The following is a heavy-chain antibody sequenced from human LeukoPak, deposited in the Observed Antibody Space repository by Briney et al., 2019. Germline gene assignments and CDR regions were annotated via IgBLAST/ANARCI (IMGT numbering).Heavy chain of an antibody. V-gene: IGHV4-59*12. CDR2: IYYSGST. CDR3: ARETVTTVLDY. Sequence: PSETLSLTCTVSGGSIGSYYWSWIRQPPGKGLEWIGYIYYSGSTNYNPSLKSRVTISVDTSKNQFSLKLSSVTAADTAVYYCARETVTTVLDYWGQGTLVTVSS. CDR1: GGSIGSYY. J-gene: IGHJ4*02. D-gene: IGHD4-17*01.